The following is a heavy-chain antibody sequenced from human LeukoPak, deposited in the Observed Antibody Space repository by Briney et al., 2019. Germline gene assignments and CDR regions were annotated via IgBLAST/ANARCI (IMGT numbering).Heavy chain of an antibody. Sequence: GGSLRLSCAASGFTSSRYYMAWVRQTPGKGLEWVSGISGNGLKTFYADSVKGRFTISRDNSKKTVDLEMNNLRVEDSAIFYCAKIVVPAAFYFYGMDVWGPGTTVTVSS. J-gene: IGHJ6*02. D-gene: IGHD2-2*01. V-gene: IGHV3-23*01. CDR1: GFTSSRYY. CDR3: AKIVVPAAFYFYGMDV. CDR2: ISGNGLKT.